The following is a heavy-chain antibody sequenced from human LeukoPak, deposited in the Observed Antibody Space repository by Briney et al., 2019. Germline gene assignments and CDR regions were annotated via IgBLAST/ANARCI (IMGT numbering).Heavy chain of an antibody. CDR2: ISAYNGNT. V-gene: IGHV1-18*01. D-gene: IGHD5-18*01. J-gene: IGHJ4*02. CDR1: GGTFSSYA. Sequence: ASVKVSCKASGGTFSSYAISWVRQAPGQGLEWMGWISAYNGNTNYAQKLQGRVTMTTDTSTSTAYMELRSLRSDDTAVYYCARGLSWIQLWLLDYWGQGTLVTVSS. CDR3: ARGLSWIQLWLLDY.